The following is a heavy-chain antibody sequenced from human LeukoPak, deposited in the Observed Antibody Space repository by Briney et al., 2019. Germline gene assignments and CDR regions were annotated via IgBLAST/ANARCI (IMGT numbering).Heavy chain of an antibody. D-gene: IGHD1-26*01. Sequence: ASVKVSCKASGGTFSSYAISWGRQAPGQGLEWMGRIIPILGIANYAQKFQGRVTITADKSTSTAYMELSSLRSEDTAVYYCAREGSGSLDYWGQGTLVTVSS. CDR3: AREGSGSLDY. CDR1: GGTFSSYA. V-gene: IGHV1-69*04. J-gene: IGHJ4*02. CDR2: IIPILGIA.